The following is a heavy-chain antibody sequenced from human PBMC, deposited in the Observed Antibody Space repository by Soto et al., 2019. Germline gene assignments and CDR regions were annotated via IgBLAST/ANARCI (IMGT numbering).Heavy chain of an antibody. J-gene: IGHJ4*02. D-gene: IGHD3-10*01. Sequence: SLRLSCAASGFSFSSYAMSWVRQAPGKGLEWVSAISGSGGSTYYADSVKGRFTISRDNSKNTLYLQMNSLRAEDTAVYYCAKSVWFGEPAPYWGQGTLVTVSS. V-gene: IGHV3-23*01. CDR3: AKSVWFGEPAPY. CDR2: ISGSGGST. CDR1: GFSFSSYA.